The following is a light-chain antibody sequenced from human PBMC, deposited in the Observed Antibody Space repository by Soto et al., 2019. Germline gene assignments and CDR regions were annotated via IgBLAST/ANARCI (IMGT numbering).Light chain of an antibody. Sequence: DIVLTQSPGTLSLSPGERATLSCRASQSMSNRYLAWYHQKPGQAPRLLIYGTSNRATGIPDRFSGSGSGTDFTLTISRLEPEDFALYYCQQHTSSPPMSTFGQGTRLEI. CDR1: QSMSNRY. V-gene: IGKV3-20*01. CDR3: QQHTSSPPMST. CDR2: GTS. J-gene: IGKJ2*01.